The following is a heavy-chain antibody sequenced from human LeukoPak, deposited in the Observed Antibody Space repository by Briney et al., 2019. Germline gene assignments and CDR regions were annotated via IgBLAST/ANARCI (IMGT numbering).Heavy chain of an antibody. CDR1: GDNVSNNSVT. D-gene: IGHD6-13*01. CDR3: AGDRGVRAAVFFDY. V-gene: IGHV6-1*01. Sequence: SQTLSLTCAISGDNVSNNSVTWNWIRQSPSRGLEWLGRTYYRSKWYNDYAESVKSRMTIIPDTSKNQVSLQLNSVTPADTALYYCAGDRGVRAAVFFDYWGLGTLVSVSS. CDR2: TYYRSKWYN. J-gene: IGHJ4*02.